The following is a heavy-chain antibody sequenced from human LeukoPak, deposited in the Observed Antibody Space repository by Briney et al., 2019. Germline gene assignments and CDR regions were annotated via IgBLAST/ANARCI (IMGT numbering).Heavy chain of an antibody. J-gene: IGHJ4*02. CDR3: ARGGAPEGYCSGGSCYPPDY. CDR1: GFTFSSYW. Sequence: QTGGSLRLSCAASGFTFSSYWMSWVRQAPGKGLEWVANIKQDGSEKYYVDSVKGRFTISRDNAKNSLYLQMNSLRAEDTAVYYCARGGAPEGYCSGGSCYPPDYWGQGTLVTVSS. CDR2: IKQDGSEK. D-gene: IGHD2-15*01. V-gene: IGHV3-7*01.